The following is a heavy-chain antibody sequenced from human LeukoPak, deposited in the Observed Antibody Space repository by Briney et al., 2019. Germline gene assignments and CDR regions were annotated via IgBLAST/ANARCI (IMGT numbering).Heavy chain of an antibody. CDR3: AKDFHPGIAARYYFDY. D-gene: IGHD6-6*01. CDR1: GGSISSYY. J-gene: IGHJ4*02. V-gene: IGHV4-59*01. CDR2: IYYSGST. Sequence: SETLSLTCTVSGGSISSYYWSWIRQPPGKGLEWIGYIYYSGSTNYNPSLKSRVTISVDTSKNQFSLKLSSVTAADTAVYYCAKDFHPGIAARYYFDYWGQGTLVTVSS.